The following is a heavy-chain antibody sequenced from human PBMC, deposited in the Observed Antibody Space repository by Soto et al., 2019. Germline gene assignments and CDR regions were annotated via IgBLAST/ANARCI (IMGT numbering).Heavy chain of an antibody. CDR3: ARDRGYYDSSGYFDY. CDR2: ISSSDNII. J-gene: IGHJ4*02. CDR1: GFTFSDYC. V-gene: IGHV3-11*01. D-gene: IGHD3-22*01. Sequence: QVQLVESGGGLVKPGGSLRLSCAASGFTFSDYCMSWIRQAPGKGLEWVSYISSSDNIIYYADSVKGRFTISRDNAKNSLYLQMNSLRAEDTAVYYCARDRGYYDSSGYFDYWGQGTLVTVSS.